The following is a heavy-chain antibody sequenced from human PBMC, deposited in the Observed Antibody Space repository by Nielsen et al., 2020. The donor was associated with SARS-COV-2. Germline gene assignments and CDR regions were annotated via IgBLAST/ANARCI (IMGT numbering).Heavy chain of an antibody. CDR1: GGSISSSSYY. CDR2: IYYSGST. CDR3: ARVGLSNGLDV. J-gene: IGHJ6*02. Sequence: GSLRLSCTVSGGSISSSSYYWGWIRQPPGKGLEWIGSIYYSGSTYYNPSLKSRVTISVDTSKNQFSLKLSSVTAADTAVYYCARVGLSNGLDVWGQGTAVTVSS. D-gene: IGHD5/OR15-5a*01. V-gene: IGHV4-39*07.